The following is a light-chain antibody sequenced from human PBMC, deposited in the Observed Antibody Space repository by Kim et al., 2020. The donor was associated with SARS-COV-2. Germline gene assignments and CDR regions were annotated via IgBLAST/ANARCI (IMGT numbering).Light chain of an antibody. V-gene: IGLV1-51*01. J-gene: IGLJ1*01. CDR1: SSNNGGNS. Sequence: QKVTISCSASSSNNGGNSVSWYQQVPGTAPKLLIYDNDQRPTGIPDRFSGSKSGTSVTLDITGLQTGDEADYYCGIWDSSGLSTYVFATGTKVTVL. CDR3: GIWDSSGLSTYV. CDR2: DND.